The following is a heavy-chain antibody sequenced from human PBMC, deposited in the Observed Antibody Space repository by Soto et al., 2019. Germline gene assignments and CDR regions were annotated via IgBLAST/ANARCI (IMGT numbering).Heavy chain of an antibody. D-gene: IGHD4-17*01. CDR1: GFAFSRPF. CDR2: ISYDGSLK. CDR3: ARGGTYGDRDFDY. V-gene: IGHV3-30*03. Sequence: QVQLVESGGGVVQPGRTLRLSCTASGFAFSRPFMHWVRQAPGKGLEWVAVISYDGSLKYYGDSVKGRFSISRDNSKNTLFLLLDNLRREDTATYYGARGGTYGDRDFDYGGQGTLVTVSS. J-gene: IGHJ4*02.